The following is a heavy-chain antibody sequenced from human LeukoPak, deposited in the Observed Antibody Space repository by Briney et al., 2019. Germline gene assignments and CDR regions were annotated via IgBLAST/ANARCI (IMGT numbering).Heavy chain of an antibody. CDR3: ARDGGYSYGSHLDY. D-gene: IGHD5-18*01. CDR2: IYYSGST. V-gene: IGHV4-59*12. CDR1: GGSISSYY. J-gene: IGHJ4*02. Sequence: SETLSLTCTVSGGSISSYYWSWIRQPPGKGLEWIGYIYYSGSTNYNPSLKSRVTISVDASKNQFSLKLSSVTAADTAVYYCARDGGYSYGSHLDYWGQGTLATVSS.